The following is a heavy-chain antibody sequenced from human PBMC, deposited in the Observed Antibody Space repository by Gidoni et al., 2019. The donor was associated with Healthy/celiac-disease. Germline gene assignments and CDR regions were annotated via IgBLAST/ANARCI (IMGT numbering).Heavy chain of an antibody. Sequence: EVQLVESGGGLVQPGGSLRLSCAASGFTFSSYWMSWVRPAPGKGLEWVANIKQDGSEKYYVDSVKGRFTISRDNAKNSLYLQMNSLRAEDTAVYYCARDLWYSGFGEPGGDYYYYGMDVWGQGTTVTVSS. V-gene: IGHV3-7*01. CDR2: IKQDGSEK. CDR1: GFTFSSYW. D-gene: IGHD3-10*01. CDR3: ARDLWYSGFGEPGGDYYYYGMDV. J-gene: IGHJ6*02.